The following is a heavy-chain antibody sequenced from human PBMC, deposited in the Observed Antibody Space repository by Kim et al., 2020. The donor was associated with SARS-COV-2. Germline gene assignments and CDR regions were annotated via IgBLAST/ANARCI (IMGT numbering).Heavy chain of an antibody. Sequence: GGSLRRSCAASGFTFSSYAMHWVRQAPGKGLEWVAVISYDGSNKYYVDSVKGRFTISRDNSKNTLYLQMNSLRAEDTAVYYCARDSGSYSHQFNWFDPWGQGTLVTVSS. J-gene: IGHJ5*02. V-gene: IGHV3-30*04. CDR2: ISYDGSNK. CDR3: ARDSGSYSHQFNWFDP. CDR1: GFTFSSYA. D-gene: IGHD1-26*01.